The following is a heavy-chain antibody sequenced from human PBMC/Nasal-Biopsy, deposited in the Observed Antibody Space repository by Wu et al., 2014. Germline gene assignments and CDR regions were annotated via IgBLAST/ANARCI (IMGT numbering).Heavy chain of an antibody. V-gene: IGHV5-10-1*01. CDR3: ATTYNDHYALDY. CDR1: GYSFTNYW. Sequence: GAEVKKPGESLRISCRGSGYSFTNYWINWVRQMPGKGLEWMGRIDPSDSYINYSPSFQGHVTISADRSISTAFLQWSSLKASDTAIYFCATTYNDHYALDYWGQGTLVTVSS. J-gene: IGHJ4*02. CDR2: IDPSDSYI. D-gene: IGHD4-17*01.